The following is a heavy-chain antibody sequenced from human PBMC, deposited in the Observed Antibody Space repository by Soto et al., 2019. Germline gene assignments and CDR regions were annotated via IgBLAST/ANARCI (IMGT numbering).Heavy chain of an antibody. CDR2: INHSGST. J-gene: IGHJ4*02. CDR1: GGSFSGYY. Sequence: QVQLQQWGAGLLNPSETLSLTCAVYGGSFSGYYWSWIRQPPGKGLEWIGEINHSGSTNYNPSLKSRVTISVDTSKNQFSLKLSSVTAADTAVYYCARGRYYANWGQGTLVTVSS. CDR3: ARGRYYAN. V-gene: IGHV4-34*01.